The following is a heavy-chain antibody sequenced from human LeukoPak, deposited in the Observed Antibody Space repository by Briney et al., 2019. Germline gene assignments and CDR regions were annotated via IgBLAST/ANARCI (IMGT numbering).Heavy chain of an antibody. Sequence: ASVKVSCKASGFTFTSSAMQWLRQARGQRLEWIGWIVVGSGNTNYAQKFQERVTITRDMSTSTAYMELSSLRLEDTAVYYCAADRTARGGWYLNFDYWGQGTLVTVSS. CDR3: AADRTARGGWYLNFDY. CDR2: IVVGSGNT. D-gene: IGHD6-19*01. V-gene: IGHV1-58*02. CDR1: GFTFTSSA. J-gene: IGHJ4*02.